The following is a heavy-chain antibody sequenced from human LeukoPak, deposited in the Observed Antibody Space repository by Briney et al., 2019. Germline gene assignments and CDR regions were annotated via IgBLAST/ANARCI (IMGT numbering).Heavy chain of an antibody. CDR2: INAYNGNT. CDR3: ARGIDVFGHSPLDY. D-gene: IGHD3-10*02. CDR1: GYTFTSYG. Sequence: ASVKVSCKASGYTFTSYGISWVRQAPGQGLEWMGWINAYNGNTNYAQKVQGRVTMTTDTSTSKAYMELKSLRTDDTAVDYYARGIDVFGHSPLDYWGQGTLVTVSS. J-gene: IGHJ4*02. V-gene: IGHV1-18*01.